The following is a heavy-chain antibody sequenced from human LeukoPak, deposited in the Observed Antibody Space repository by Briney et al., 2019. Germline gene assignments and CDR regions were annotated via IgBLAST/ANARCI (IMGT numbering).Heavy chain of an antibody. V-gene: IGHV1-2*02. Sequence: ASVEVSCKPSGYTFTGYYMHWMRQAPGQGLEWVGWINLNSSDTNYAQKFQGRVTMTRDTSISTAYMELRRLRSDDTAVYYCASWAGGNAPVASFDYWGQGTLVTVSS. CDR1: GYTFTGYY. CDR2: INLNSSDT. J-gene: IGHJ4*02. CDR3: ASWAGGNAPVASFDY. D-gene: IGHD2-21*01.